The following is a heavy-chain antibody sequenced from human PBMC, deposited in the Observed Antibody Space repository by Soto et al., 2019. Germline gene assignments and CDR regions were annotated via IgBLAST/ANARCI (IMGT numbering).Heavy chain of an antibody. CDR1: GDSVSTNSAT. J-gene: IGHJ5*01. Sequence: QVQLQQSGPGLVKPSQTLSLTCAISGDSVSTNSATWHWLSQSPSRGLEWLGRTYYRSKWYNDYAVSLKGRITINPDTSNNQLSLQLNSVAPDDTAVYYCARLIGNSWLDSWGQGTLVTVSS. D-gene: IGHD2-8*01. CDR3: ARLIGNSWLDS. V-gene: IGHV6-1*01. CDR2: TYYRSKWYN.